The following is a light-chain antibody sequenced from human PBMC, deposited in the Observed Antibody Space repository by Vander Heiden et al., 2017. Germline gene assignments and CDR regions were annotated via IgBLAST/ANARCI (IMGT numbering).Light chain of an antibody. J-gene: IGKJ5*01. CDR3: QQSDSTLST. V-gene: IGKV1-39*01. CDR2: AAS. Sequence: DIQMTQTPSSLSASVGDRVTITCRASQSISTYLNWYQQKPGKAPKLLIYAASSLQSGVPSRFSGSGSGTDFTLTISSLQPEDFATYYCQQSDSTLSTFGQGTQLEIK. CDR1: QSISTY.